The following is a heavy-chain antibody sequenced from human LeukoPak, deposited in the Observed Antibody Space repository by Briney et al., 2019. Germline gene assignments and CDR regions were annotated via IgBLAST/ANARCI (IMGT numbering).Heavy chain of an antibody. V-gene: IGHV4-59*01. CDR2: IYYSGST. J-gene: IGHJ3*02. D-gene: IGHD3-3*01. Sequence: PSETLSLTCTVSGGSISSYYWSWIRQPPGRGLEWIGYIYYSGSTNYNPSLKSRVPISVDTSKNQFSLKLSSVTAADTAVYYCAAHESLEFLEWLGLAAFDIWGQGTMVTVSS. CDR1: GGSISSYY. CDR3: AAHESLEFLEWLGLAAFDI.